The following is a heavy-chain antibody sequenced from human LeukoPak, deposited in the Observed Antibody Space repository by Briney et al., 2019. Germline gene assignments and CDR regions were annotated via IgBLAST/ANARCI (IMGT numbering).Heavy chain of an antibody. CDR3: ARERGYHGYFDY. V-gene: IGHV4-38-2*02. J-gene: IGHJ4*02. CDR1: VYSISSGYY. D-gene: IGHD2-2*01. CDR2: IYHSGST. Sequence: PSETLSLTCTVSVYSISSGYYWGWIRQPPGKGLEWIGSIYHSGSTYYNPSLKSRVTISVDTSKNQFSLKLSSVTAADTAVHYCARERGYHGYFDYWGQGTLVTVSS.